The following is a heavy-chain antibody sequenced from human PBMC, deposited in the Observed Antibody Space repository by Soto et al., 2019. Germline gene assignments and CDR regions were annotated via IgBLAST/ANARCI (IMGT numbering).Heavy chain of an antibody. J-gene: IGHJ5*02. Sequence: ASVKVSCKASGYTFTSYGIHWVRQAPGQRLGWMGWINAANGDTKYSPKFQGRVTITRDTSASTAYMELSSLRSEDTAVYYCVRRHVSATGIDWFDPWGQGTLVTVSS. D-gene: IGHD6-13*01. CDR1: GYTFTSYG. CDR2: INAANGDT. V-gene: IGHV1-3*01. CDR3: VRRHVSATGIDWFDP.